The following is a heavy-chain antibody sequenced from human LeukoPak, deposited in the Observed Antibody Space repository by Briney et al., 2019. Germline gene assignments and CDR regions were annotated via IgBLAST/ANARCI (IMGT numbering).Heavy chain of an antibody. CDR3: ARVDWNWYFDL. CDR2: IYYRGST. V-gene: IGHV4-59*01. Sequence: PSETLSLTCTVSGGSISSYYWSWIRQPPGKGREWIGYIYYRGSTHYNPSLKSRVTISVDTSKNQFSLKLSSVTAADTAVYYCARVDWNWYFDLWGRGTLVTVSS. CDR1: GGSISSYY. J-gene: IGHJ2*01. D-gene: IGHD3-9*01.